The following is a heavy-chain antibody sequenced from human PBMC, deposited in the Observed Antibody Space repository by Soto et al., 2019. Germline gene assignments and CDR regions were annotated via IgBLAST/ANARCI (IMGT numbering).Heavy chain of an antibody. J-gene: IGHJ5*02. CDR2: IYYSGST. V-gene: IGHV4-31*03. CDR1: GGSISSGGYY. CDR3: ARGGYCSSTSCYTPRWFDP. D-gene: IGHD2-2*02. Sequence: QVQLQESGPGLVKPSQTLSLTCTVSGGSISSGGYYWSWIRQHPGKGLEWIGYIYYSGSTYYNPSLKSRVTISVDTSKNQFSLKLSSVTAADTAVYYCARGGYCSSTSCYTPRWFDPWGQGTLGTVSS.